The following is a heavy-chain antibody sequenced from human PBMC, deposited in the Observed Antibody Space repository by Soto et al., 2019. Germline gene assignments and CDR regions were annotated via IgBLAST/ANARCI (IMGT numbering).Heavy chain of an antibody. Sequence: EVQLVESGGDLVQPGGSLRLSCAASGFSFSSYAMHWVRQAPGKGLEYVSAITSNGGTTYYANSVKGRFTISRDNSKNMLYLQMGSLRAEDMAVYYCAISSNGWYGVWSQGTTVTVSS. CDR2: ITSNGGTT. CDR1: GFSFSSYA. D-gene: IGHD6-19*01. CDR3: AISSNGWYGV. V-gene: IGHV3-64*01. J-gene: IGHJ6*02.